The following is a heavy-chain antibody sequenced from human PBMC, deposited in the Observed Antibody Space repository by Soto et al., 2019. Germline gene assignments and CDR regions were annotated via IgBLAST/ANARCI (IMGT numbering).Heavy chain of an antibody. CDR2: IWYDGSNK. CDR3: ARVSRDRGSDAFDI. V-gene: IGHV3-33*01. CDR1: GFTFSSYG. J-gene: IGHJ3*02. D-gene: IGHD3-10*01. Sequence: PGGSLRLSCAASGFTFSSYGMHWVRQAPGKGLEWVAVIWYDGSNKYYADSVKGRFTISRDNSKNSLYLQMNSLRAEDTAVYYCARVSRDRGSDAFDIWGQGTMVTVSS.